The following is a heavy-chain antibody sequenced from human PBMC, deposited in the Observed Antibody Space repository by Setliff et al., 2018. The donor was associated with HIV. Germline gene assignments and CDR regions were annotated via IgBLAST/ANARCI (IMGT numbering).Heavy chain of an antibody. D-gene: IGHD3-22*01. Sequence: PGESLKISCKASGYSFNNYYIGWARQKPGQGLEWMGVIYPGDFDTRYSPSFQGQVTISADRSISTAYLQWSSLKASDTAIYYCARLFKGGRHYYDSSGYLSYMDVWGKGTTVTVS. V-gene: IGHV5-51*01. CDR2: IYPGDFDT. CDR3: ARLFKGGRHYYDSSGYLSYMDV. CDR1: GYSFNNYY. J-gene: IGHJ6*03.